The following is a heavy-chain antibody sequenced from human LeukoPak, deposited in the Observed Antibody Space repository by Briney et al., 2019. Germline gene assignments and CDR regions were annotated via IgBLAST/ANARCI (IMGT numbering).Heavy chain of an antibody. CDR2: INPSGGST. V-gene: IGHV1-46*01. J-gene: IGHJ4*02. CDR1: GYTFTGYY. CDR3: ARSTSKFDVLRYFDWLLYFSRFGY. Sequence: GASVKVSCKASGYTFTGYYMHWVRQAPGQGLEWMGIINPSGGSTSYAQKFQGRVTMTRDTSTSTVYMELSSLRSEDTAVYYCARSTSKFDVLRYFDWLLYFSRFGYWGQGTLVTVSS. D-gene: IGHD3-9*01.